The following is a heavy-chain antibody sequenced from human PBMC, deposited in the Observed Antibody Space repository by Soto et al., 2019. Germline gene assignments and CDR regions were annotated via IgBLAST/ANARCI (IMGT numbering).Heavy chain of an antibody. J-gene: IGHJ4*02. CDR2: IIPILGIA. D-gene: IGHD4-17*01. V-gene: IGHV1-69*04. CDR3: ARDLGDYEVGYFAY. CDR1: GGTFSSYT. Sequence: SVKVSCKASGGTFSSYTISWVRQAPGQGLEWMGRIIPILGIANYAQKFQGRVTITADKSTSTAYMELSSLRSEDTAVYYCARDLGDYEVGYFAYWGQGTLVTVSS.